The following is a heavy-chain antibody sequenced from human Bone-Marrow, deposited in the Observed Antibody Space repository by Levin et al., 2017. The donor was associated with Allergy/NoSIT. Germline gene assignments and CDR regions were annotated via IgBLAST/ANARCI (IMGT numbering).Heavy chain of an antibody. CDR3: ARDRYEVLWFGDDRDAFDI. V-gene: IGHV4-4*02. J-gene: IGHJ3*02. CDR2: IYHSGNS. CDR1: GGSISSNDW. D-gene: IGHD3-10*01. Sequence: NPSETLSLTCAVSGGSISSNDWWSWVRQPPGKGLEWIGEIYHSGNSNYNPSLKSRVTISVDKSKNQFSLKLSSVTAADTAVYYCARDRYEVLWFGDDRDAFDIWGQGTMVTVSS.